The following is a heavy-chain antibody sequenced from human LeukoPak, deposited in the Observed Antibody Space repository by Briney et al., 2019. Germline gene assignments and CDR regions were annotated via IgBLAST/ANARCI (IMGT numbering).Heavy chain of an antibody. CDR2: ISSSGGTI. CDR3: AREGGYSHPIDY. J-gene: IGHJ4*02. Sequence: GGSLRLSCAASGFSFDDYDMSWVRQAPGKGLEWVSYISSSGGTIYYADSVKGRFTISRDNAKNSLYLQMNSLRAEDTAVYYCAREGGYSHPIDYWGQGTLVTVSS. D-gene: IGHD5-24*01. CDR1: GFSFDDYD. V-gene: IGHV3-11*01.